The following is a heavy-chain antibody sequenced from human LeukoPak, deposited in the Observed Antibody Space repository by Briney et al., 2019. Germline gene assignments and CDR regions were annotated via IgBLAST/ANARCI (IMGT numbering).Heavy chain of an antibody. Sequence: ASVKVSCKASVGTLSNYAISWVRQAPGRGVEWMGGMIPILGTANYAQKFQGRVTIIADESTSTAYMELSSLRSEDTAVYYCASPPEGSSSWQYRPEMGPFDYWGQGTLVTVSS. D-gene: IGHD6-13*01. CDR3: ASPPEGSSSWQYRPEMGPFDY. CDR1: VGTLSNYA. V-gene: IGHV1-69*13. CDR2: MIPILGTA. J-gene: IGHJ4*02.